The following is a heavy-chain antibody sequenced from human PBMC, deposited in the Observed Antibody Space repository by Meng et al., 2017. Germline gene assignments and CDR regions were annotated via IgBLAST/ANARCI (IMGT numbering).Heavy chain of an antibody. CDR3: ARDESYIAVAGPNGFDP. CDR2: IIPIFGTA. V-gene: IGHV1-69*01. J-gene: IGHJ5*02. D-gene: IGHD6-19*01. Sequence: QGALGQSGAGGKKPGSSVKVACKASGGTFSSYAISWVRQAPGQGLEWMGGIIPIFGTANYAQKFQGRVTITADESTSTAYMELSSLRSEDTAVYYCARDESYIAVAGPNGFDPWGQGTLVTVSS. CDR1: GGTFSSYA.